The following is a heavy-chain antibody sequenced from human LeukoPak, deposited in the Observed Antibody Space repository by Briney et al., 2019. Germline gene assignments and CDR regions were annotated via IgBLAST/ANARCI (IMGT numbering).Heavy chain of an antibody. D-gene: IGHD6-19*01. CDR1: GGSISSSNW. V-gene: IGHV4-4*02. J-gene: IGHJ4*02. Sequence: SGTLSLTCAVSGGSISSSNWWSWVRQPPGKGLEWIGYIYHSGSTYYNPSLKSRVTISVDRSKNQFSLKLSSVTAADTAVYYCARDAPIAVAGADYWGQGTLVTVSS. CDR3: ARDAPIAVAGADY. CDR2: IYHSGST.